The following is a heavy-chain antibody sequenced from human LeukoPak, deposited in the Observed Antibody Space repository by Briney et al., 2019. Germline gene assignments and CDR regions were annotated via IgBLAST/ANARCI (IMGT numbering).Heavy chain of an antibody. V-gene: IGHV5-51*01. CDR3: ARIGYSSGWYSVYYFDY. J-gene: IGHJ4*02. CDR1: GYSFTSYW. Sequence: GESLKISCKGSGYSFTSYWIGWVRQTPGKGLEWMGIIYPGYSDTRYSPSFQGQVTISADKSISTAYLQWSSLKASDTAMYYCARIGYSSGWYSVYYFDYWGQGTLVTVSS. D-gene: IGHD6-19*01. CDR2: IYPGYSDT.